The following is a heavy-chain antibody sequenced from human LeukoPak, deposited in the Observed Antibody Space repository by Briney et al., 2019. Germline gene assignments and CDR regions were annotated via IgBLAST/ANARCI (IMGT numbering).Heavy chain of an antibody. CDR2: INPSGST. CDR3: ASTDYYDSSGYYRY. Sequence: SQTLSLTCIVSGGSISSGGYYWSWIRQPPGKGLECIGYINPSGSTSYNPSLKSRVTISVDRSKNQFSLKLTSVTAADTAVYYCASTDYYDSSGYYRYWGQGTLVTVSS. D-gene: IGHD3-22*01. V-gene: IGHV4-30-2*01. CDR1: GGSISSGGYY. J-gene: IGHJ4*02.